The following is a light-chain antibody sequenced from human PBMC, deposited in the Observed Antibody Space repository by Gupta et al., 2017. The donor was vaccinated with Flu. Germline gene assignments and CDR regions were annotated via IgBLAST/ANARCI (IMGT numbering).Light chain of an antibody. J-gene: IGLJ2*01. Sequence: QSVLPQPPSASGTPGQRVTISCSGSRSNIGSNSVNWHQQLPGTAPKILIDNNNQRPSGVPDRFSGSKSGTSASLAISGLQAEDEADYYCAAWDDSLNGVVFGGGTKLTVL. V-gene: IGLV1-44*01. CDR2: NNN. CDR3: AAWDDSLNGVV. CDR1: RSNIGSNS.